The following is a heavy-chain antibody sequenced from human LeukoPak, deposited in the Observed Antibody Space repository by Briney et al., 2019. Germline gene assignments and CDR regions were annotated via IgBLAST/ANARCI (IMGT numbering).Heavy chain of an antibody. J-gene: IGHJ4*02. CDR1: GGTFSSYA. V-gene: IGHV1-69*13. CDR2: IIPIFGTA. Sequence: ASVKVSCKASGGTFSSYAISWVRQAPGQGLEWMGGIIPIFGTANYAQKFQGRVTITADESTSTAYMELSSLRSEDTAVYYCARDWVYCSGGSCYKFDYWGQGTLVTVSS. D-gene: IGHD2-15*01. CDR3: ARDWVYCSGGSCYKFDY.